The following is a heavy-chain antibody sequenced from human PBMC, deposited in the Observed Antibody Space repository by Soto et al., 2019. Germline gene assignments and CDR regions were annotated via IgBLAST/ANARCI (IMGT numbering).Heavy chain of an antibody. CDR3: AREYGMDV. Sequence: QVQLVQSGAEVKKPGASLKVSCKASGYSFHTYAISWVRQAPGQGLEWVGWISGYNGNTNYAQKFQGRVTLTRDTSTKTAFMELRSLTGDDTAVYYCAREYGMDVWGQGTTVTVSS. J-gene: IGHJ6*02. V-gene: IGHV1-18*01. CDR1: GYSFHTYA. CDR2: ISGYNGNT.